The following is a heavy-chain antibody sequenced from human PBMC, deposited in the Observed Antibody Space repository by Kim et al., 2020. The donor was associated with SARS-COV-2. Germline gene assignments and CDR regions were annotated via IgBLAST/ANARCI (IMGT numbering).Heavy chain of an antibody. CDR3: ARDHSSSWYSRYYYYGMDV. J-gene: IGHJ6*02. Sequence: ASVKVSCKASGYTFTSYYMHWVRQAPGQGLEWMGIINPSGGSTSYAQKFQGRVTMTRDTSTSTVYMELSSLRSEDTAVYYCARDHSSSWYSRYYYYGMDVWGQGTTVTVSS. D-gene: IGHD6-13*01. V-gene: IGHV1-46*01. CDR1: GYTFTSYY. CDR2: INPSGGST.